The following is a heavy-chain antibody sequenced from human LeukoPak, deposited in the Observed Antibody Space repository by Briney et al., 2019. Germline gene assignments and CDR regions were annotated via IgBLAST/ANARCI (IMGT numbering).Heavy chain of an antibody. Sequence: ASVKVSCKASGYDFINYGISWVRQAPGQGLEWMGWRSIYNGNTDYKLQGRVTMTTDTSTSTAYMELRSLRSDDAAVYYCARGGPFPSSSSSREYYLDYWGQGTLVTVSS. CDR2: RSIYNGNT. CDR3: ARGGPFPSSSSSREYYLDY. J-gene: IGHJ4*02. V-gene: IGHV1-18*01. D-gene: IGHD6-6*01. CDR1: GYDFINYG.